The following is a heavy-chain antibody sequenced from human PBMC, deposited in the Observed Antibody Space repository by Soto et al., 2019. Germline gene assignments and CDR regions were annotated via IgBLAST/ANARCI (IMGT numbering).Heavy chain of an antibody. D-gene: IGHD6-13*01. CDR3: ARLVGDSSSWNNWFDP. CDR1: GYTFTGYY. J-gene: IGHJ5*02. V-gene: IGHV1-2*04. Sequence: GASVKVSCKASGYTFTGYYMHWVRQAPGQGLEWMGWINPNSGGTNYAQKFQGWVTMTRDTSISTAYMELSRLRSDDTAVYYCARLVGDSSSWNNWFDPGAREPWSPSPQ. CDR2: INPNSGGT.